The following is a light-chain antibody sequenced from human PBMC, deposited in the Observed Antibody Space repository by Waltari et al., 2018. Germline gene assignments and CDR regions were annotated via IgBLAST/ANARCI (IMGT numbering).Light chain of an antibody. V-gene: IGLV3-21*03. CDR2: DDI. CDR3: QVWESSTDHFWV. Sequence: SYALPQPPSVSVAPGKTARITCGGDNIGSKAVHWYQQKAGQAPVLVVYDDIERPSGIPERFSGSNSGNTATLTIGRVEAGDEADYFCQVWESSTDHFWVFGGGTKLTVL. CDR1: NIGSKA. J-gene: IGLJ3*02.